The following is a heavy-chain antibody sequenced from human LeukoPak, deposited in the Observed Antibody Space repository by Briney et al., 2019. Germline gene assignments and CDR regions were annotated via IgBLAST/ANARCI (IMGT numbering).Heavy chain of an antibody. Sequence: KPSETLSLTCTVSGGSISSYYWSWIRQPPGKGLEWIGYIYYSGITYYNPSLKSRVTMSLDTSKNQFSLNLRSVTAADTAVYYCGRFGYSYGLDYWGQGTLVTVSS. J-gene: IGHJ4*02. CDR3: GRFGYSYGLDY. CDR1: GGSISSYY. V-gene: IGHV4-59*01. CDR2: IYYSGIT. D-gene: IGHD5-18*01.